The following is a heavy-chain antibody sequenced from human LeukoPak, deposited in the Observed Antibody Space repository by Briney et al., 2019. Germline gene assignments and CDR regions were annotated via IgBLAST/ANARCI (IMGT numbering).Heavy chain of an antibody. J-gene: IGHJ3*02. D-gene: IGHD6-13*01. CDR2: IIPILGIA. Sequence: SVKVSCKSSGGTFSSYAIIWVRQAPGQGLEWMGRIIPILGIANYAQKFQGRVTITADKSTSTAYMELSSLRSEDTAVYYCARGAAASGFTSFDIWGQGTMVTVSS. V-gene: IGHV1-69*04. CDR3: ARGAAASGFTSFDI. CDR1: GGTFSSYA.